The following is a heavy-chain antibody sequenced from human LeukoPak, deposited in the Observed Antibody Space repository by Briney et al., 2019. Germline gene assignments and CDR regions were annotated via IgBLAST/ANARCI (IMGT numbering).Heavy chain of an antibody. CDR2: ISGSGGST. CDR3: AKLSSSKLGSRQNWFDP. J-gene: IGHJ5*02. V-gene: IGHV3-23*01. D-gene: IGHD3-10*01. CDR1: GFTFSSYA. Sequence: GGSLRLSCAASGFTFSSYAMSWVRQAPGKGLEWVSAISGSGGSTYYADSVKGRFTISRDNSKNTPYLQMNSLGAEDTAVYYCAKLSSSKLGSRQNWFDPWGQGTLVTVSS.